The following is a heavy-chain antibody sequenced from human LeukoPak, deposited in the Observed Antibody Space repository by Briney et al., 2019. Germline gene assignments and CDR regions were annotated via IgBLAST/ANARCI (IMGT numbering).Heavy chain of an antibody. Sequence: TSETLSLTCTVSGGSISSYYWSWIRQPAGKGLEGIGRIYTSGSTNYNPSLKSRVTMSVDTSKNQFSLKLSSVTAADTAVYYCARLAGTTGRYYYYGMDVWGQGTTVAVSS. V-gene: IGHV4-4*07. CDR2: IYTSGST. D-gene: IGHD4-11*01. CDR1: GGSISSYY. CDR3: ARLAGTTGRYYYYGMDV. J-gene: IGHJ6*02.